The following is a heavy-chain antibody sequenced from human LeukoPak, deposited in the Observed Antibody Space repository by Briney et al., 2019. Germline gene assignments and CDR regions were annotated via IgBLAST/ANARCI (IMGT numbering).Heavy chain of an antibody. CDR1: GGSISSSSYY. CDR3: ARHDYYGSLNWFDP. D-gene: IGHD3-10*01. J-gene: IGHJ5*02. CDR2: IYYSGTT. V-gene: IGHV4-39*01. Sequence: SETLSLTCTVSGGSISSSSYYWGWIRQPPGKGLEWIGTIYYSGTTYYNPSLKSRLTISVDTSKNQFSLKLTSVTAADTAVYYCARHDYYGSLNWFDPWGQGTLITVSS.